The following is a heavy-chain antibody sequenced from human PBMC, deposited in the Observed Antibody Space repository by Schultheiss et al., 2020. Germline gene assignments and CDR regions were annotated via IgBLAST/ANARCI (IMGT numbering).Heavy chain of an antibody. Sequence: SETLSLTCTVSGGSISSYFWSWIRQPPGKGLEWIGNIYYSGSTNYSPSLKSRVTISVDTSKNQFSLKLSSVTAADTAVYYCARGHVGESDYYYYGMDVWGQGTTVTVSS. CDR3: ARGHVGESDYYYYGMDV. D-gene: IGHD1-26*01. V-gene: IGHV4-59*01. CDR2: IYYSGST. J-gene: IGHJ6*02. CDR1: GGSISSYF.